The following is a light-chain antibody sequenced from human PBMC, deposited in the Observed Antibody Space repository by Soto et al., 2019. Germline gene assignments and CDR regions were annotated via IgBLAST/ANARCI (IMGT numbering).Light chain of an antibody. CDR1: SSDVGGYNY. Sequence: QSALTQPASVSGSPGQSITISCTGTSSDVGGYNYVSWYQQHAGKAPKLMIYEVSNRPSGVSNRFSGSKSDNTASLTTSGLQAEDEADYYCSSYTSSSTYVFGTGTKVTVL. CDR2: EVS. CDR3: SSYTSSSTYV. V-gene: IGLV2-14*01. J-gene: IGLJ1*01.